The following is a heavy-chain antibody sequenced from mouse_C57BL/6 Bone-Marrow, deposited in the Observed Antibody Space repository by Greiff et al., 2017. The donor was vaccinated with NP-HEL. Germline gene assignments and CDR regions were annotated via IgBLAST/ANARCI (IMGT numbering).Heavy chain of an antibody. V-gene: IGHV1-52*01. CDR3: ARSVSNYSAWFAY. J-gene: IGHJ3*01. Sequence: VQLQQPGAELVRPGSSVKLSCKASGYTFTSYWMHWVTQRPIQGLEWIGNIDPSDSETHYNQKFKDKATLTVDKSSSTAYIPLSSLTSEDSAVYYCARSVSNYSAWFAYWGQGTLVTVSA. CDR1: GYTFTSYW. D-gene: IGHD2-5*01. CDR2: IDPSDSET.